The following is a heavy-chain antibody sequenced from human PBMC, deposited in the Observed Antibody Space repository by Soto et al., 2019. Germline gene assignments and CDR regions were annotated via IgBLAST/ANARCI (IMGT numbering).Heavy chain of an antibody. J-gene: IGHJ4*02. CDR2: INHSGST. D-gene: IGHD7-27*01. V-gene: IGHV4-34*01. Sequence: PSETLSLTCAVYGGSFSSYYWSWIRQPPGKGLEWIGEINHSGSTNYNPSLKSRVTISVDTSKNQFSLKLSSVTAADTAVYYCARELGMATIGYFDYWGQGTLVTVSS. CDR3: ARELGMATIGYFDY. CDR1: GGSFSSYY.